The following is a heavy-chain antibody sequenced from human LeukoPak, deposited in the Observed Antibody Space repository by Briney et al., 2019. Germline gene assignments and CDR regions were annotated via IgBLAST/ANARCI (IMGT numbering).Heavy chain of an antibody. CDR1: GGSISSYY. CDR2: IYYSGST. D-gene: IGHD2-15*01. V-gene: IGHV4-59*01. CDR3: AREFHCSGGSCFGYDY. J-gene: IGHJ4*02. Sequence: PSETLSLTCTVSGGSISSYYWSWIRQPPGKGLEWIGYIYYSGSTNYNPSLKSRVTISVDTSKNQFSLKLSSVTAADTAVYYCAREFHCSGGSCFGYDYWGQGTLVTVSS.